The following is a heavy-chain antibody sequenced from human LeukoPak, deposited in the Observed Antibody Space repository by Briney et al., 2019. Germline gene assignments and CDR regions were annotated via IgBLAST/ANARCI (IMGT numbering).Heavy chain of an antibody. Sequence: GGSLRLSCAASGFTFSTYGMHWVRQAPGKGLEWVAVIWYDGSNEYYADSVKGRFSISRNDSKNTLFLEMNSLRAEDTGVYYCAREYSGSYDYWGQGTLVTVSS. D-gene: IGHD6-19*01. CDR3: AREYSGSYDY. J-gene: IGHJ4*02. CDR1: GFTFSTYG. V-gene: IGHV3-33*01. CDR2: IWYDGSNE.